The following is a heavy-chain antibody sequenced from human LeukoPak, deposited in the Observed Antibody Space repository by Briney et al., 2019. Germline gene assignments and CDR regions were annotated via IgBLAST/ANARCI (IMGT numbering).Heavy chain of an antibody. D-gene: IGHD5-24*01. CDR2: IKEDGTET. Sequence: GGSLSLSCAASGFMFSRNWMSWVRLAPGKGLEWVANIKEDGTETYYVDSVKGRCTISRDNAKNSLYLQMNSMRVEDTAVYYCAKEGRSLQTYWGQGTLVTVSA. CDR1: GFMFSRNW. CDR3: AKEGRSLQTY. J-gene: IGHJ4*02. V-gene: IGHV3-7*03.